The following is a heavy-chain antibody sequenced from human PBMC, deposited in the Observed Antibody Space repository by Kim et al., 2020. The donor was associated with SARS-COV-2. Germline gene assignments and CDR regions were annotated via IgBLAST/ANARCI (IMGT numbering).Heavy chain of an antibody. V-gene: IGHV4-34*01. D-gene: IGHD6-19*01. J-gene: IGHJ5*02. CDR3: ARGEGQWLSTRWFDP. Sequence: SETLSLTCAVYGGSFSGYYWSWIRQPPGKGLEWIGEINHSGSTNYNPSLKSRVTISVDTSKNQFSLKLSSVTAADTAVYYCARGEGQWLSTRWFDPWGQG. CDR2: INHSGST. CDR1: GGSFSGYY.